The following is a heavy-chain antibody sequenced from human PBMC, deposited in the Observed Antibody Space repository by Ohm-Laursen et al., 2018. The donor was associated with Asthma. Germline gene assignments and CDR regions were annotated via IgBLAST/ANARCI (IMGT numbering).Heavy chain of an antibody. D-gene: IGHD1-26*01. Sequence: LRLSCTASGFTFSDYHMSWIRQAPGKGLEWVASISTASTFIYYADSVRGRFTTSRDNAKNSVYLQMDSLRAEDTALYYCARIGPEWELPGREYSLHHWGQGTQVTVSS. V-gene: IGHV3-11*06. CDR2: ISTASTFI. CDR3: ARIGPEWELPGREYSLHH. J-gene: IGHJ1*01. CDR1: GFTFSDYH.